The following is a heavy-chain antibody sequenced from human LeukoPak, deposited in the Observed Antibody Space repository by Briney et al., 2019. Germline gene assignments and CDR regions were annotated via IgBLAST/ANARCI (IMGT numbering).Heavy chain of an antibody. CDR3: ARAKIAARPSILDY. D-gene: IGHD6-6*01. V-gene: IGHV1-8*02. CDR1: GHTFTSYA. Sequence: ASVKVSCKASGHTFTSYAMNWVRQAPGQGLEWMGWMNPNSGNTGYAQKFQGRVTMTRNTSISTAYMELSSLRSEDTAVYYCARAKIAARPSILDYWGQGTLATVSS. J-gene: IGHJ4*02. CDR2: MNPNSGNT.